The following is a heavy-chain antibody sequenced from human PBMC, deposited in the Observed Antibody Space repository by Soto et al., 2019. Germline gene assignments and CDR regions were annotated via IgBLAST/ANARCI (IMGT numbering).Heavy chain of an antibody. CDR2: MKSDESST. V-gene: IGHV3-74*01. D-gene: IGHD2-15*01. CDR3: VRGCSPSSCHPFDY. CDR1: GFTFSTYW. J-gene: IGHJ4*02. Sequence: EVQLVESGGGLVRPGGSLRLSCAASGFTFSTYWMHWVRQVPGKGLEWVSRMKSDESSTGHADFVKGRFTISRDNAKNTLYLQMNNLSAEDTALYYCVRGCSPSSCHPFDYWGQGTLVTVSS.